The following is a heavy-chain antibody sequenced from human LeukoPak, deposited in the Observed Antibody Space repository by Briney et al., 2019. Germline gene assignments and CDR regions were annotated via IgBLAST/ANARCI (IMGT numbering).Heavy chain of an antibody. Sequence: PGGSLRLSCAASGFTFSGSAMHWVRQASGKGLEWVGRIRSKANSYATAYAASVKGRFTISRDDSKNTAYLQMNSLKTEDTAVYYCKAVMYSGGVYHYMNVWGKGTTVTISS. CDR3: KAVMYSGGVYHYMNV. CDR2: IRSKANSYAT. V-gene: IGHV3-73*01. J-gene: IGHJ6*03. CDR1: GFTFSGSA. D-gene: IGHD3-10*01.